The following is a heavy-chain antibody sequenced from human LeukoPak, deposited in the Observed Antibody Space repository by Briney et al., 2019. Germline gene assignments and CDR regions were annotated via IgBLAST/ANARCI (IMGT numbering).Heavy chain of an antibody. V-gene: IGHV4-34*01. D-gene: IGHD3-10*01. CDR1: GGSFSGYY. J-gene: IGHJ5*02. CDR3: ARHPAAPYGSVRKNWFDP. Sequence: SETLSLTCAVYGGSFSGYYWSWIRQPPGKGLEWIGEINHSGSTNYNPSLKSRVTISVDTSKNQFSLKLSSVTAADTAVYYCARHPAAPYGSVRKNWFDPWGQGTLVTVSS. CDR2: INHSGST.